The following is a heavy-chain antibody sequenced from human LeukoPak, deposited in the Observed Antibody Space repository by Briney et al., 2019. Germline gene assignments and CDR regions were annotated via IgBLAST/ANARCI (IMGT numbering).Heavy chain of an antibody. Sequence: ASVKVSCKASGYTFTGYYMHWVRQAPGQGLEWMRWINPNSGGTNYAQKFQGRVTMTRDTSISTAYMELSRLRSDDTAVYYCARGGTTVTTSFLNWFDPWGQGTLVPVSS. D-gene: IGHD4-17*01. CDR3: ARGGTTVTTSFLNWFDP. CDR2: INPNSGGT. J-gene: IGHJ5*02. V-gene: IGHV1-2*02. CDR1: GYTFTGYY.